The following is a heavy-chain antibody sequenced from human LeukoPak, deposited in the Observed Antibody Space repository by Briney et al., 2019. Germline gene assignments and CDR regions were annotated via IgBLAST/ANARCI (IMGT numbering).Heavy chain of an antibody. CDR2: LIPIFGTA. Sequence: ASVKVSCKASGGTFSSYAISWVRQAPGQGLEWMGGLIPIFGTANYAQKFQGRVTITADESTSTAYMELSSLRSEDTAVYYCARGPVLLWFGEWQASRFDYWGQGTLVTVSS. J-gene: IGHJ4*02. CDR3: ARGPVLLWFGEWQASRFDY. D-gene: IGHD3-10*01. CDR1: GGTFSSYA. V-gene: IGHV1-69*13.